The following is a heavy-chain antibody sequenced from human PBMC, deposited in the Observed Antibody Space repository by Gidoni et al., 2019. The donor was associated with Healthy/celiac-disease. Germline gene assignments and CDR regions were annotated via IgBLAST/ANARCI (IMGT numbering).Heavy chain of an antibody. D-gene: IGHD3-10*01. Sequence: EVQLLESGGGLVQPGGSLRLACAASGLNCSSYAMSWVRQAPGKGLEWVSAISGSGGSTYYADSVKGRFTISRDNSKNTLYLQMNSLRAEDTAVYYCAKDKITMVRGVIIEEDWDQGTLVTVSS. J-gene: IGHJ4*02. CDR2: ISGSGGST. CDR1: GLNCSSYA. V-gene: IGHV3-23*01. CDR3: AKDKITMVRGVIIEED.